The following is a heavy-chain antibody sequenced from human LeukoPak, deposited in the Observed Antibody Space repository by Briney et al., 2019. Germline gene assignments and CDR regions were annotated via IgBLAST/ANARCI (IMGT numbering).Heavy chain of an antibody. CDR2: IYPGDSDT. Sequence: GESLKISCKGSGYSFTSYWIGWVRQMPGKGLEWMGIIYPGDSDTRYSPSFQGQVTISADKSISTAYLQWSSLKASDTAMDYCARHGIAAAGTYYYYYMDVWGKGTTVTVSS. V-gene: IGHV5-51*01. D-gene: IGHD6-13*01. CDR1: GYSFTSYW. J-gene: IGHJ6*03. CDR3: ARHGIAAAGTYYYYYMDV.